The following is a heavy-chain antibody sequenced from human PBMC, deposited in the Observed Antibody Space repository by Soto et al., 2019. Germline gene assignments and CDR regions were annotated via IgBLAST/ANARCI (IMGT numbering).Heavy chain of an antibody. Sequence: SETLSLTCTVSGGSISSYYWSWIRQPPGKGLEWIGYIYYSGSTNYNPSLKSRVTISVDTSKNQFSLKLSSVTAADTAVYYCARSDGRYWGKGTLVTVSS. V-gene: IGHV4-59*01. CDR1: GGSISSYY. CDR3: ARSDGRY. J-gene: IGHJ4*02. CDR2: IYYSGST.